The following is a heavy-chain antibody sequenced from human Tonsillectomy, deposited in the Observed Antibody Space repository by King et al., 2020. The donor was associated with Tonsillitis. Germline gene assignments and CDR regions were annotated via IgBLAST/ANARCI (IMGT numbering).Heavy chain of an antibody. D-gene: IGHD6-19*01. J-gene: IGHJ6*02. CDR2: IYYSGST. CDR3: ARLPQVSSGWYSDYYYGMDV. V-gene: IGHV4-59*08. CDR1: GGSISSYY. Sequence: QLQEPGPGLVKPSETLSLTCTVSGGSISSYYWSWIRQPPGKGLEWIGYIYYSGSTNYNPSLKSRVTISVDTSKNQFSLKLSSVTAADTAVYYCARLPQVSSGWYSDYYYGMDVWGQGTTVTVSS.